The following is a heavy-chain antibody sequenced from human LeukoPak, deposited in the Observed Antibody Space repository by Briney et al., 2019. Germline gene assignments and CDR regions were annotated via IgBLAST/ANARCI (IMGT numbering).Heavy chain of an antibody. V-gene: IGHV5-51*01. CDR1: GYSFTSYW. CDR2: IDPSDSDT. CDR3: ARRDHTHRAYAMDV. D-gene: IGHD3-16*02. Sequence: GESLKISCKGAGYSFTSYWIGWVRQMPGKGLEWMGIIDPSDSDTRYSPSFQGQVTISADKSISTAYLQWSSLKASDTATYYCARRDHTHRAYAMDVWGQGTTVTVYS. J-gene: IGHJ6*02.